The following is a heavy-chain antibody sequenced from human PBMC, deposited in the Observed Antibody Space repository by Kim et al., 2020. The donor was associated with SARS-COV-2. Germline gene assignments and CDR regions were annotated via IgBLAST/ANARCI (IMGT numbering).Heavy chain of an antibody. CDR1: GFTFSSYA. Sequence: GGSLRLSCAASGFTFSSYAMSWVRQAPGKGLEWVSAISGSGGSTYYADSVKGRFTISRDNSKNTLYLQMNSLRAEDTAVYYCAKGDIEALYYYYGMDVWGQGTTVTVSS. J-gene: IGHJ6*02. CDR3: AKGDIEALYYYYGMDV. CDR2: ISGSGGST. V-gene: IGHV3-23*01. D-gene: IGHD3-9*01.